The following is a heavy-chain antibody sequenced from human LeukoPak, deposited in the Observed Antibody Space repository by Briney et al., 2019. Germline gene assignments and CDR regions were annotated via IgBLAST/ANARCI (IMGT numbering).Heavy chain of an antibody. J-gene: IGHJ5*02. CDR3: ARQAYYYGSGSSLFVWFDP. CDR1: GGSFSGYY. V-gene: IGHV4-34*01. D-gene: IGHD3-10*01. Sequence: SETLSLTCAVYGGSFSGYYWSWIRQPPGKGLEWIGEINHSGSTNYNPSLKGRVTISVDTSKNQFSLKLSSVTAADTAVYYCARQAYYYGSGSSLFVWFDPWGQGTLVTVSS. CDR2: INHSGST.